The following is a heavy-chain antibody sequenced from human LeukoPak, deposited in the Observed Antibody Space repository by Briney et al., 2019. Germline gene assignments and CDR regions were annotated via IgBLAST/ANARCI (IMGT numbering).Heavy chain of an antibody. CDR1: GYTFTGYY. J-gene: IGHJ4*02. CDR2: INPNSGGT. V-gene: IGHV1-2*02. Sequence: GASVKVSCKASGYTFTGYYMHWVRQAPGQGLEWMGWINPNSGGTNYAQKFQGRVTMTRDTSISTAYMELSRLRSDDTAVYYCARGYYYDSSAGPSECWGQGTLVTVSS. CDR3: ARGYYYDSSAGPSEC. D-gene: IGHD3-22*01.